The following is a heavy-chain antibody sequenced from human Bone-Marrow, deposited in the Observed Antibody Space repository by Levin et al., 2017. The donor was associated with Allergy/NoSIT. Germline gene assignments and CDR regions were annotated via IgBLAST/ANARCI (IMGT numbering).Heavy chain of an antibody. J-gene: IGHJ4*02. D-gene: IGHD4-23*01. CDR2: LSSAGTYT. CDR3: ARDSDYGGNFHFDY. CDR1: GFTFSTYA. V-gene: IGHV3-30*04. Sequence: GGSLRLSCAASGFTFSTYAMHWVRQAPGKGLEWVAVLSSAGTYTYFADSVKGRFTISRDNSKNTLDLHMNSLTTEDTAVYYCARDSDYGGNFHFDYWGRGTLVTVSS.